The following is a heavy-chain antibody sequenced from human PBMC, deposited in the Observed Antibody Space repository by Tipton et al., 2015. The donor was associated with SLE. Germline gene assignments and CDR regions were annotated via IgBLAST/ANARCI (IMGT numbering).Heavy chain of an antibody. CDR3: ARHSLRGYSGYDRPYSDY. CDR2: VYASGST. Sequence: TLSLTCTVSGGSISSYYWSWIRQPAGKGLEWIGRVYASGSTNYNPSLKSRVTVSVDTSKKQFSLKLSSVTAADTAVYYCARHSLRGYSGYDRPYSDYWGQGTLVTVSS. D-gene: IGHD5-12*01. V-gene: IGHV4-4*07. CDR1: GGSISSYY. J-gene: IGHJ4*02.